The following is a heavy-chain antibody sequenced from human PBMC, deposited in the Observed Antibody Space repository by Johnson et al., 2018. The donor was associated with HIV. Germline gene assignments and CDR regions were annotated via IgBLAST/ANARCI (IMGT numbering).Heavy chain of an antibody. CDR2: ISSGGSGM. CDR1: GFTFSDSY. Sequence: QVRLVESGGGVVQPGGSLRLSCAASGFTFSDSYMNWIRQAPGKGLEWIAYISSGGSGMNYADSVKGRFTVSRDNAKKSLYLQMDSLRTEDTALYYCAKGSLVGPNDAFDIWGQGTMVTVSS. V-gene: IGHV3-11*01. D-gene: IGHD3-16*02. CDR3: AKGSLVGPNDAFDI. J-gene: IGHJ3*02.